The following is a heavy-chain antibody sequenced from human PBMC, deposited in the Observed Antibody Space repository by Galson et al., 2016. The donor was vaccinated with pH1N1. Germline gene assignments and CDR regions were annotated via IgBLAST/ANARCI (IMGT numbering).Heavy chain of an antibody. Sequence: LSLTCKVSGASISGSTFFWGWVRQSPGRGLEWIGSIFDSGATYYNPSLKSRVAVSVDTSKNQFSLRLNSVTAADTVLFYCVRQRLVLAVPKSYFASWGQGTLVTVSS. V-gene: IGHV4-39*01. CDR3: VRQRLVLAVPKSYFAS. CDR2: IFDSGAT. D-gene: IGHD3-3*01. J-gene: IGHJ4*02. CDR1: GASISGSTFF.